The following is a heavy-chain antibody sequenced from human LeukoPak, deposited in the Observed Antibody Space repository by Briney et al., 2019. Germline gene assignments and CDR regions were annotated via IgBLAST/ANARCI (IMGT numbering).Heavy chain of an antibody. Sequence: GRSLRLSCAASGFTFSSYGMHWVRQAPGKGLEWVAFIRYDGSNKYYADSVKGRFTISRDNSKNTLYLQMNSLRAEDTAVYYCAKLENIVVVPAALDYWGQGTLVTVSS. CDR1: GFTFSSYG. V-gene: IGHV3-30*02. CDR3: AKLENIVVVPAALDY. D-gene: IGHD2-2*01. CDR2: IRYDGSNK. J-gene: IGHJ4*02.